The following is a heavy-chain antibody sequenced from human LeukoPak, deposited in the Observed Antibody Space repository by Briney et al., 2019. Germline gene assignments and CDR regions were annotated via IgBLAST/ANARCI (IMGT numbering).Heavy chain of an antibody. CDR1: GDSISGYC. CDR2: IYDSGST. D-gene: IGHD3-22*01. Sequence: SETLSLTCTVSGDSISGYCWSWIRQPPGKGLEWIGYIYDSGSTNYNPSLKSRVSISVDMAKNQFSLKVNSVTAADTAVYYCAREEYDSSGYYVYWGQGTLVTVSS. CDR3: AREEYDSSGYYVY. J-gene: IGHJ4*02. V-gene: IGHV4-59*01.